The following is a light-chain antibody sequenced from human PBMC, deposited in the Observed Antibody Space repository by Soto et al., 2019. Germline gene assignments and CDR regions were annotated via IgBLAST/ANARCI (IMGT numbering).Light chain of an antibody. CDR3: HQYGTSDMDT. J-gene: IGKJ2*01. Sequence: ETVLTQSPGTLSLSPGERATLSCRASQSISSTHLAWYQQKSGQAPRLLIYGASSRATGIPDRFSGSGSVTDFTLTITRLEPEDFAVYYCHQYGTSDMDTFGQGTKLEIK. CDR1: QSISSTH. CDR2: GAS. V-gene: IGKV3-20*01.